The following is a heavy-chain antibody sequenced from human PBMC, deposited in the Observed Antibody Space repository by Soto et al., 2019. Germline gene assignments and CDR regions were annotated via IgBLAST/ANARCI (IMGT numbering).Heavy chain of an antibody. Sequence: GSGPTLVNPTQTLTLTCTFSGFPLSTSGMCVSWIRQPPGKALEWLALIDWDDDKYYSTSLKTRLTISKDTSKNQVVLTMTNMDPVDTATYYCARMGGYSPHFDYWGQGTLVTVSS. CDR2: IDWDDDK. CDR3: ARMGGYSPHFDY. CDR1: GFPLSTSGMC. V-gene: IGHV2-70*01. J-gene: IGHJ4*02. D-gene: IGHD3-22*01.